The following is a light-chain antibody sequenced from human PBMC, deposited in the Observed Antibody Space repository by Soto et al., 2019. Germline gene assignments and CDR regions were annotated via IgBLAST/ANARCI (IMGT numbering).Light chain of an antibody. CDR2: EVS. J-gene: IGLJ2*01. CDR3: SSYTRSSLRVI. CDR1: SSDIGGYNY. Sequence: QPVLTQPASVSGSPGQSITISCTGTSSDIGGYNYVSWYQQHPGRAPKLMISEVSNRPSGVSNRFSGSKSGNTASLTISGLQAEDEAAYYCSSYTRSSLRVIFGGGTQLTVL. V-gene: IGLV2-14*01.